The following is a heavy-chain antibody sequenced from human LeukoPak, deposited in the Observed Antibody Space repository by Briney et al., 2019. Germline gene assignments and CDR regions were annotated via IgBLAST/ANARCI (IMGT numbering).Heavy chain of an antibody. CDR3: ASSTYDFWSGYYDYYYYYYMDV. CDR1: GFTFSSYS. V-gene: IGHV3-21*01. Sequence: PGGSLRLSCAASGFTFSSYSMNWVRQAPGKGLEWVSSISSSSSYIYYADSVKGRFTISRDNAKNSLYLQMNSLRAEDTAVYYCASSTYDFWSGYYDYYYYYYMDVWGKGTTVTVSS. D-gene: IGHD3-3*01. CDR2: ISSSSSYI. J-gene: IGHJ6*03.